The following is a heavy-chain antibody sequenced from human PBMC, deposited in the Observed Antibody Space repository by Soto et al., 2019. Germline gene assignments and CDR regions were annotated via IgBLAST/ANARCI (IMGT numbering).Heavy chain of an antibody. CDR2: MNPNSGNT. D-gene: IGHD5-18*01. V-gene: IGHV1-8*01. Sequence: ASVKVSCKASGYTFTSYDINWVRQATGQGLEWMGWMNPNSGNTGYAQKFQGRVTMTRNTSISTAYMELSSLRSEDTAVYYCARDHDHGEDTAMVNWNYYYYYGMDVWGQGTTVTVSS. J-gene: IGHJ6*02. CDR3: ARDHDHGEDTAMVNWNYYYYYGMDV. CDR1: GYTFTSYD.